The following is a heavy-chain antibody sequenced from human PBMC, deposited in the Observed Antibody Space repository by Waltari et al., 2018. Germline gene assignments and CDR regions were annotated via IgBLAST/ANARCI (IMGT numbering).Heavy chain of an antibody. CDR3: ARCGYELGWFDP. Sequence: QLQLQESGPGLVKPSETLSLPCTVSGGSISSSSYYWGWIRQPPGKGLEWIGSIYYSGSTYYNPSLKSRVTISVDTSKNQFSLKLSSVTAADTAVYYCARCGYELGWFDPWGQGTLVTVSS. CDR1: GGSISSSSYY. J-gene: IGHJ5*02. D-gene: IGHD5-12*01. CDR2: IYYSGST. V-gene: IGHV4-39*07.